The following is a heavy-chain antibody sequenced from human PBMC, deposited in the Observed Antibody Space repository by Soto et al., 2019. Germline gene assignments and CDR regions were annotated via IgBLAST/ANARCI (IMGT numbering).Heavy chain of an antibody. CDR2: ISSSSSTI. Sequence: EVQLVESGGGLVQPGGSLRLSCAASGFTFSSYSMNWVRQAPGKGLEGVSYISSSSSTIYYADSVKGRFTISRDNAKNSLYLQMNSLRDEDTAVYYCARASPRGYSYGYLIDYWGQGTLVTVSS. D-gene: IGHD5-18*01. CDR3: ARASPRGYSYGYLIDY. J-gene: IGHJ4*02. CDR1: GFTFSSYS. V-gene: IGHV3-48*02.